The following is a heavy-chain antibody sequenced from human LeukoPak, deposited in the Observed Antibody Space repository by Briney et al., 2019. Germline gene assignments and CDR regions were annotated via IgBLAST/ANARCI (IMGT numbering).Heavy chain of an antibody. Sequence: ASVKVSCKASGYTFTGYYMHWVRQAPGQGLEWMGWISPNSGGTIYAQKFQGRVTMTSDTSISTVYMELSRLRSDDTAMYYCARGEMATIAWFDPWGQGTLVTVSS. V-gene: IGHV1-2*02. D-gene: IGHD5-24*01. CDR2: ISPNSGGT. CDR3: ARGEMATIAWFDP. CDR1: GYTFTGYY. J-gene: IGHJ5*02.